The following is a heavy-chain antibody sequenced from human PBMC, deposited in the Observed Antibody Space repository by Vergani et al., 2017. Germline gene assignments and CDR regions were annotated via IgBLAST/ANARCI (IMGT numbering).Heavy chain of an antibody. CDR2: INHSGST. CDR1: GGSFSGYY. CDR3: ARRHYDYVGGSYRSRGYFDL. V-gene: IGHV4-34*01. J-gene: IGHJ2*01. Sequence: QVQLQQWGAGLLKPSETLSLTCAVYGGSFSGYYWSWIRQPPGKGLEWIGEINHSGSTNYNPSLKSRVTISVDTSKNQFSLKLSSVTAADTAVYYCARRHYDYVGGSYRSRGYFDLWGRGTLVTVSS. D-gene: IGHD3-16*02.